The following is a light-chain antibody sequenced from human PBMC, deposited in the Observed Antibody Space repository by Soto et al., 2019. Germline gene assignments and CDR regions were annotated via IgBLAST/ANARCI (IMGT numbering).Light chain of an antibody. CDR1: QSISTW. Sequence: TQSPATLSASVGDRVTITCRASQSISTWLAWYQQKSGRAPKLLIYDSSSLESGVPSRFSGSGSGTEFSLTISSLQPDDFATYFCQQYDSFSITFGQGTRLEIK. J-gene: IGKJ5*01. CDR3: QQYDSFSIT. CDR2: DSS. V-gene: IGKV1-5*01.